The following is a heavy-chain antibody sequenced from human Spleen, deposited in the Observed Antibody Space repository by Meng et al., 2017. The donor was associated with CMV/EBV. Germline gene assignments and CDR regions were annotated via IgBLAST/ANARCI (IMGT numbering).Heavy chain of an antibody. V-gene: IGHV3-9*01. CDR1: GFTFDGYA. J-gene: IGHJ3*02. D-gene: IGHD4-11*01. CDR3: ARMTTVTRDAFDI. Sequence: SLKISCAGSGFTFDGYALHWVRQAPGKGLEWVSGITWNSGKVGYAESVKGRFTTSRDNAKSSLYLQMRSLRPEDTAFYYCARMTTVTRDAFDIWGQGTMVTVSS. CDR2: ITWNSGKV.